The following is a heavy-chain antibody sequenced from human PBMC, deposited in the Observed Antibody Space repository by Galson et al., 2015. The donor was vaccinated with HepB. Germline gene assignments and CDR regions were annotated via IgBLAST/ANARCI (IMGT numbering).Heavy chain of an antibody. CDR2: ISYDGSNK. Sequence: SLRLSCAASGFTFSSYAMHWVRQAPGKGLEWVAVISYDGSNKYYADSVKGRFTISRDNSKNTLYLQMNSLRAEDTAVYYCARASRHQLLTAKYYFDYWGQGTMVTVSS. V-gene: IGHV3-30-3*01. D-gene: IGHD2-2*01. CDR3: ARASRHQLLTAKYYFDY. J-gene: IGHJ4*02. CDR1: GFTFSSYA.